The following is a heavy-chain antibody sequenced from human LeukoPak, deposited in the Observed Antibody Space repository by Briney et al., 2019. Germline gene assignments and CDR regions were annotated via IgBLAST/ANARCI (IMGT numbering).Heavy chain of an antibody. CDR3: ARTGRGHIYGYFDY. V-gene: IGHV1-46*01. J-gene: IGHJ4*02. CDR2: INPHTGST. Sequence: ASVKVSCKASGYTFTSHYIHWVRQAPGQGPEWMGVINPHTGSTTYAQKFQGRVTITRDTSTSTVYMDLSSLKSEDTAVYYCARTGRGHIYGYFDYWGQGTLVTVSA. CDR1: GYTFTSHY. D-gene: IGHD5-18*01.